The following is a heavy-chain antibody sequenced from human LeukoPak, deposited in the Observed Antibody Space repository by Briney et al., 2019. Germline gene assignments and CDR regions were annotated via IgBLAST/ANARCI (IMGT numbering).Heavy chain of an antibody. D-gene: IGHD6-13*01. CDR3: ARRENPGIAAAYWYFDL. CDR1: GGSISSYY. Sequence: SETLSLTCTVSGGSISSYYWGCIRQPPGKGLEWIGSIYYSGSTYYNPSLKSRVTISVDTSKNQFSLKLSSVTAADTAVYYCARRENPGIAAAYWYFDLWGRGTLATVSS. J-gene: IGHJ2*01. CDR2: IYYSGST. V-gene: IGHV4-39*01.